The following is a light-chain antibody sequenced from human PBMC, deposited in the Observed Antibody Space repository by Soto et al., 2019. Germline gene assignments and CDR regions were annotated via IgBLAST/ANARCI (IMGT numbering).Light chain of an antibody. J-gene: IGLJ2*01. Sequence: QAVVTQEPSLTMSPGGTVTLTCGSSTGPVTRGHYPYWFQQKPGQAPRTLIYDTYKKPSWTPARFSGSLLGDNVALTLSGAQPEDEAEYYCLLSYSGALVFGGGTKLTVL. V-gene: IGLV7-46*01. CDR2: DTY. CDR3: LLSYSGALV. CDR1: TGPVTRGHY.